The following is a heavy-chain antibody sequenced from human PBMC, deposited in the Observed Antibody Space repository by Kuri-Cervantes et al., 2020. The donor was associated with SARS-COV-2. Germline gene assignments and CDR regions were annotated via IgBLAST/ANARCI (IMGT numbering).Heavy chain of an antibody. Sequence: SETLSLTCTVSGCSISSSSYYWGWIRQPPGKGLEWIGSIYYSGSTYYNPSLKSRVTISVDTSKNQFSLKLSSVTAADTAVYYCARLVGIFGVVIGTIDYWGQGTLVTVSS. CDR2: IYYSGST. V-gene: IGHV4-39*01. CDR1: GCSISSSSYY. D-gene: IGHD3-3*02. CDR3: ARLVGIFGVVIGTIDY. J-gene: IGHJ4*02.